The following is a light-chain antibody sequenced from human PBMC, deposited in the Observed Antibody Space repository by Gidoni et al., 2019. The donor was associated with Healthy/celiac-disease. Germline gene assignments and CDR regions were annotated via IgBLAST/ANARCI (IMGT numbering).Light chain of an antibody. CDR2: GAS. Sequence: IVLTQSPGTLSLSPGERATLSCRASQSVSSSYLAWYQQKPGQAPRLLIYGASSRATGIPDRLSGSGSGTDSTLTISRLEPEDFAVYYCQQYGSSPVTFGGGTKVEIK. CDR1: QSVSSSY. J-gene: IGKJ4*01. V-gene: IGKV3-20*01. CDR3: QQYGSSPVT.